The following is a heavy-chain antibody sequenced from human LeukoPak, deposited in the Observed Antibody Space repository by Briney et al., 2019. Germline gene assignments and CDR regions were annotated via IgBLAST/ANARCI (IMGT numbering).Heavy chain of an antibody. CDR3: ARAPGDYTDY. Sequence: GRSLRLSCAASGFTFSSYAMHWVRQAPGKGLEWVAVISYDGSNKYYADSVKGRFTISRDNSKNTLYLQMNSLRAEDTAVYYRARAPGDYTDYWGQGTLVTVSS. J-gene: IGHJ4*02. CDR2: ISYDGSNK. V-gene: IGHV3-30*04. CDR1: GFTFSSYA.